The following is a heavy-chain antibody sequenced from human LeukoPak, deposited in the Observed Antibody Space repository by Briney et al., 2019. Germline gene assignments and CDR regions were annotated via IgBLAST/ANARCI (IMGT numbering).Heavy chain of an antibody. V-gene: IGHV5-51*01. CDR2: IYPGDSDT. Sequence: GESLKISCKGSGYSFTSYWIGWVRQMPGKGLEWMGIIYPGDSDTRYSPSFQGQVTISADKSISTAYLQWSSLKASDTAMYYCARLKRGEGTTFGVVSFLDYWGQGTLVTVSS. CDR1: GYSFTSYW. D-gene: IGHD3-3*01. CDR3: ARLKRGEGTTFGVVSFLDY. J-gene: IGHJ4*02.